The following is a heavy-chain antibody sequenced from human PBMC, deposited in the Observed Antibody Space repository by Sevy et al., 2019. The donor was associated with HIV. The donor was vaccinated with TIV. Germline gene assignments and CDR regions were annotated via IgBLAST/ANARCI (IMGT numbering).Heavy chain of an antibody. CDR2: ISYDGSNK. D-gene: IGHD5-18*01. Sequence: GGSLRLSCAASGFTFSSYAMHWVRQAPGKGLEWVAVISYDGSNKYYADSVKGRFTISRDNSKNTLYLQMNSLRAEDTAVYYCARDGEEDTAMGNGYFDYWDQGTLVTVSS. V-gene: IGHV3-30*04. J-gene: IGHJ4*02. CDR1: GFTFSSYA. CDR3: ARDGEEDTAMGNGYFDY.